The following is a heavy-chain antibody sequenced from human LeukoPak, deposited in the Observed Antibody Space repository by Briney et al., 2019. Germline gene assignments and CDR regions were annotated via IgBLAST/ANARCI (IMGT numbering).Heavy chain of an antibody. Sequence: GGSLRLSCAASGFTFSSYSMNWVRQAPGKGLEWVSYISSSSSTIYYADSVKGRFTISRDNAKNSLYLQMSSLRAEDTAVYYCARDQGSIVVPAAIVGLPDDAFDIWGQGTMVTVSS. D-gene: IGHD2-2*02. CDR1: GFTFSSYS. V-gene: IGHV3-48*01. J-gene: IGHJ3*02. CDR2: ISSSSSTI. CDR3: ARDQGSIVVPAAIVGLPDDAFDI.